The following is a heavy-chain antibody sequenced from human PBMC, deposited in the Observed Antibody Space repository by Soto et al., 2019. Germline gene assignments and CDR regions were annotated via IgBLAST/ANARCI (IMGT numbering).Heavy chain of an antibody. Sequence: SQTLSLTCAISGDSVSSNSAACNWIRQSPSRGLEWLGRTYYRSKWYNDYAVSVKSRITINPDTSKNQFSLQLNSVTPEDTAVYYCAREVVVVPAATEYNWLDSWGKGILVTVSS. CDR2: TYYRSKWYN. D-gene: IGHD2-2*01. J-gene: IGHJ5*01. CDR1: GDSVSSNSAA. CDR3: AREVVVVPAATEYNWLDS. V-gene: IGHV6-1*01.